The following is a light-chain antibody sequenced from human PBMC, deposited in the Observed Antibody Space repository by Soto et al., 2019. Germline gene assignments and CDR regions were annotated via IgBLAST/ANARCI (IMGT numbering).Light chain of an antibody. CDR2: DVS. CDR3: ISYTSSSTPFV. J-gene: IGLJ1*01. Sequence: QSALTQPASVSGSPGQSITISCTGTSSDVGGYNYVSWYQQHPGKAPKLMIYDVSNRPSGVSNRFSGSKSGNTASLTISGLRAEDEADYYCISYTSSSTPFVFGSGTKLTVL. CDR1: SSDVGGYNY. V-gene: IGLV2-14*01.